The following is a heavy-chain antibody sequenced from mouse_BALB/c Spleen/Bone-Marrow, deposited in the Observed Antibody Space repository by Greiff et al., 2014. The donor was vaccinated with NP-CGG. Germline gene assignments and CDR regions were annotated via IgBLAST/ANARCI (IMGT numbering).Heavy chain of an antibody. CDR1: GFTFSSYG. CDR3: ARQRGGGYYGFFAY. CDR2: ISSGDGYT. Sequence: DVKLVESGGALVKPGGSLKLSCAASGFTFSSYGMSWVRQTPDKRLEWVATISSGDGYTYYPDSVKGRFTISRDNAKNTLYLQMSSLTSEDSAMYYCARQRGGGYYGFFAYWGQGTLVTVSA. D-gene: IGHD1-1*01. J-gene: IGHJ3*01. V-gene: IGHV5-6*02.